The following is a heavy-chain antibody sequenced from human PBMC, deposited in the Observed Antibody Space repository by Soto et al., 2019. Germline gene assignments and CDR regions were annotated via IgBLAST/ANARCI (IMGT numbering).Heavy chain of an antibody. V-gene: IGHV3-15*01. CDR2: VKSKIDGGSP. J-gene: IGHJ4*02. Sequence: EVQLVESGGGLVKPGGSIRLSCAASGFTFSNAWMTWVRQAPGKGLEWVGHVKSKIDGGSPVYATPVKGRFTISRDDSQNTLFLQMNSLKTEDTGLYYCATELGGACDYWGQGTLVTVSS. D-gene: IGHD1-26*01. CDR1: GFTFSNAW. CDR3: ATELGGACDY.